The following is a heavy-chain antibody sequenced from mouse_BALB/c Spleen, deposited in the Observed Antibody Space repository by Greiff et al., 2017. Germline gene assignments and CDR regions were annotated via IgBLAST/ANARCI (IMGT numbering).Heavy chain of an antibody. V-gene: IGHV3-2*02. Sequence: DVHLVESGPGLVKPSQSLSLTCTVTGYSITSDYAWNWIRQFPGNKLEWMGYISYSGSTSYNPSLKSRISITRDTSKNQFFLQLNSVTTEDTATYYCARYWTTATGFDYWGQGTTLTVSS. CDR3: ARYWTTATGFDY. D-gene: IGHD1-2*01. CDR1: GYSITSDYA. CDR2: ISYSGST. J-gene: IGHJ2*01.